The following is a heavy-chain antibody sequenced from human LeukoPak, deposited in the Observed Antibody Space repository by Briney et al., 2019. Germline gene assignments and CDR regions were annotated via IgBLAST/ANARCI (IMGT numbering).Heavy chain of an antibody. J-gene: IGHJ4*02. CDR1: GGSISSSSYY. Sequence: PSETLSLTCTVSGGSISSSSYYWGWLRQPPGKGLEWIGSIYYSGSTYYNPSLKSRVTISVDTSKNQFSLKLSSVTAADTAVYYCATMSGSYSVDYWGQGTLVTVSS. D-gene: IGHD1-26*01. CDR3: ATMSGSYSVDY. CDR2: IYYSGST. V-gene: IGHV4-39*01.